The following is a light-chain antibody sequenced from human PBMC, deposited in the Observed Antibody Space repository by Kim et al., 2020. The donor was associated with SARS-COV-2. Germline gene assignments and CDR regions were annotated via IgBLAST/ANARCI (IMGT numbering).Light chain of an antibody. V-gene: IGLV2-14*03. CDR3: SSFTSSSTYV. CDR2: DVS. Sequence: QSALTQPASVSGSPGQSITISCTGTSSDIGGYNYVSWYQQHPGKAPKLMIHDVSKRSSGVSDRFSGSKSGNTASLTISGLQAEDEADYYCSSFTSSSTYVFGTGTKVTVL. J-gene: IGLJ1*01. CDR1: SSDIGGYNY.